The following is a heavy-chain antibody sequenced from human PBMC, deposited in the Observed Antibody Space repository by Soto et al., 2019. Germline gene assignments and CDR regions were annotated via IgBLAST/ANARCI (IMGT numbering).Heavy chain of an antibody. CDR2: INHSGST. Sequence: SETLSLTCAVYGWSFSGYYWSWIRQPPGKGLEWIGEINHSGSTNYNPSLKSRVTISVDTSKNQFSLKLSSVTAADTAVYYCARGSEDYDYIWGSYRYFDYWGQGTLVTVSS. D-gene: IGHD3-16*02. CDR1: GWSFSGYY. CDR3: ARGSEDYDYIWGSYRYFDY. J-gene: IGHJ4*02. V-gene: IGHV4-34*01.